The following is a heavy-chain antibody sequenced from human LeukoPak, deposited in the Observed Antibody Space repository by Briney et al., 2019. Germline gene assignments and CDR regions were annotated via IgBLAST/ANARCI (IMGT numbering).Heavy chain of an antibody. V-gene: IGHV3-48*03. CDR1: GFTFSSYE. CDR2: ISSSGSTI. J-gene: IGHJ6*04. D-gene: IGHD5-12*01. Sequence: GGSLRLSCAASGFTFSSYEMNWVRQAPGKGLEWVSYISSSGSTIYYADSVKGRFTISRDNAKNSLYLQMNSLRAEDTAVRYCARDDIVATISQVPYGMDVWGKGTTVTVSS. CDR3: ARDDIVATISQVPYGMDV.